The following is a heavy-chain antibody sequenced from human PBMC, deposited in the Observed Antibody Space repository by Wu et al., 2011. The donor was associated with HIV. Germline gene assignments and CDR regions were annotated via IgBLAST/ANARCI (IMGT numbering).Heavy chain of an antibody. J-gene: IGHJ5*02. CDR1: RSTNSDG. D-gene: IGHD3-3*01. Sequence: QVQLVQSRAEVRKPGASVKVSCKASRSTNSDGITWVRQAPGQGLEWMGWISTYNGDRDYAQSLQGRVSLTTDTSTSTAYMELRSLRSDDSAVYYCARSTEVTIFGVSWFDPGAREPWSPSPQ. V-gene: IGHV1-18*01. CDR2: ISTYNGDR. CDR3: ARSTEVTIFGVSWFDP.